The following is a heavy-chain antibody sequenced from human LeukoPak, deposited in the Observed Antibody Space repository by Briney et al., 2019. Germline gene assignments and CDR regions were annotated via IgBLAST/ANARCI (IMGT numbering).Heavy chain of an antibody. CDR2: ISAYNGNT. Sequence: ASVNVSCKASGYTFTSYGISWVRQAPGQGLEWMGWISAYNGNTNYAQKLQGRVTMTTDTSTSTAYMELRSLRSDDTAVYYCAISPGSSSWSHPPGSFGYWGQGTLVTVSS. CDR3: AISPGSSSWSHPPGSFGY. J-gene: IGHJ4*02. CDR1: GYTFTSYG. V-gene: IGHV1-18*04. D-gene: IGHD6-13*01.